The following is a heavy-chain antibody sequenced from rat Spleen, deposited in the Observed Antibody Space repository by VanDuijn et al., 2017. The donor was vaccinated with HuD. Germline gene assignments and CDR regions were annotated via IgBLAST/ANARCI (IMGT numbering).Heavy chain of an antibody. CDR1: GFTFSDYN. Sequence: EVQLVESGGGLVQPGGSLRLSCAASGFTFSDYNMAWIRQAPTKGLEWVTSITNIAGRTHYPDSVKGRFTISRANSENTVFLQMNSLRSEDTATYYCAVAGYGYWGQGVMVTVSS. V-gene: IGHV5S10*01. CDR3: AVAGYGY. J-gene: IGHJ2*01. CDR2: ITNIAGRT. D-gene: IGHD4-3*01.